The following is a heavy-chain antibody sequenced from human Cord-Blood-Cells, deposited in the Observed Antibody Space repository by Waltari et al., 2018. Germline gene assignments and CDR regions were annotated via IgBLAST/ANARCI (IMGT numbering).Heavy chain of an antibody. J-gene: IGHJ5*02. D-gene: IGHD6-13*01. CDR2: IYTSGST. V-gene: IGHV4-4*07. CDR3: ARDSDSSSWYWFDP. Sequence: QVQLQEPGPGLVKPSETLSLTCTVSGGSISSSYWSWLRQPAGKGLEWIGRIYTSGSTNYNPSLKSRVTMSVDTSKNQFSLKLSSVTAADTAVYYCARDSDSSSWYWFDPWGQGTLVTVSS. CDR1: GGSISSSY.